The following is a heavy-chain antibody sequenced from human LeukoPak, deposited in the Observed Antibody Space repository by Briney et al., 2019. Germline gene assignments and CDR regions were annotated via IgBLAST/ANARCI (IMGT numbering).Heavy chain of an antibody. V-gene: IGHV4-59*01. Sequence: SETLSLTCTVSGGSISSYYWSWIRQPPGKGLEWIGYIYYSGSTNYNPSLKSRVTISVDTSKNQFSLKLSSVTAADTAVYYCARLTANWGSRYYYYGMDVWAKGPRSPSPQ. J-gene: IGHJ6*04. CDR1: GGSISSYY. CDR2: IYYSGST. CDR3: ARLTANWGSRYYYYGMDV. D-gene: IGHD7-27*01.